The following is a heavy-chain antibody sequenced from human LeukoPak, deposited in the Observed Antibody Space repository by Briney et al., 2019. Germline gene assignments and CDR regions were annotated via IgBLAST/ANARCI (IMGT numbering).Heavy chain of an antibody. Sequence: PGGSLRLSCAASGFTFSSYSMNWVRQAPGKGLEWVSSISSSSSYIYYADSVKGRFTISRDNAKNSLYLQMNSLRAEDTALYYCARVYRGRQLWDNSYYFDYWGQGTLVTVSS. D-gene: IGHD5-18*01. CDR1: GFTFSSYS. CDR3: ARVYRGRQLWDNSYYFDY. V-gene: IGHV3-21*04. J-gene: IGHJ4*02. CDR2: ISSSSSYI.